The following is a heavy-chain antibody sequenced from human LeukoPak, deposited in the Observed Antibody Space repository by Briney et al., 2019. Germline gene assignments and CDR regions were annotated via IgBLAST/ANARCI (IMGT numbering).Heavy chain of an antibody. J-gene: IGHJ4*02. V-gene: IGHV3-30*18. CDR2: ISYDGSNK. D-gene: IGHD3-10*01. Sequence: GGSLRLSCAASGFTFSSYGMHWVRQAPGKGLEWVAVISYDGSNKYYADSVKGRFTVSRDNSKNTLYLQMNSLRAEDTAVYYCAKDLSGHWGQGTLVTVSS. CDR1: GFTFSSYG. CDR3: AKDLSGH.